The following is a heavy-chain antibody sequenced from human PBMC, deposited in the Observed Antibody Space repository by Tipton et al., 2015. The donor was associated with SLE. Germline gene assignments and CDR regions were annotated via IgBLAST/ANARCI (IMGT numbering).Heavy chain of an antibody. CDR3: ARGSGGSVAFDI. CDR2: IHYSGST. Sequence: TLSLTCTVSIGSLSGHYWIWIRQPPGKGLEWIGYIHYSGSTNYKPSLKSRVTISVDTPRNRFSLRLSSVTAADTAVYYCARGSGGSVAFDIWGQGTMVTVSS. V-gene: IGHV4-59*11. J-gene: IGHJ3*02. D-gene: IGHD2-15*01. CDR1: IGSLSGHY.